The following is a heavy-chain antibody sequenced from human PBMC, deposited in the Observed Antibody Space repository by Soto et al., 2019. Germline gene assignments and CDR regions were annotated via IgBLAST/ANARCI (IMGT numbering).Heavy chain of an antibody. Sequence: EVQLLESGGGLVQPGGSLRLSCAASGFTFSSCAMSWVRQAPGKGLEWVSAISASGDDTFYADSVKGRFTMSRDNSKKTLYLQMNCLRAEDTAVYYCAKEGLRRIFDFDYWGQGALVTVSS. CDR3: AKEGLRRIFDFDY. D-gene: IGHD2-15*01. CDR1: GFTFSSCA. V-gene: IGHV3-23*01. CDR2: ISASGDDT. J-gene: IGHJ4*02.